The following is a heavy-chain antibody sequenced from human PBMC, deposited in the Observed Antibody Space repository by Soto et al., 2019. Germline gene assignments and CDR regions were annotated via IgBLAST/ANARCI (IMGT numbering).Heavy chain of an antibody. J-gene: IGHJ4*02. D-gene: IGHD2-21*02. CDR1: GYTFTSYG. CDR3: ARATYCGGDCYSHFDY. Sequence: ASGKVCCKASGYTFTSYGISWVRQAPGQGLEWMGWISAYNGNTNYAQKLQGRVTMTTDTSTSTAYMELRSLRSDDTAVYYCARATYCGGDCYSHFDYWGQGSLVIVSS. CDR2: ISAYNGNT. V-gene: IGHV1-18*04.